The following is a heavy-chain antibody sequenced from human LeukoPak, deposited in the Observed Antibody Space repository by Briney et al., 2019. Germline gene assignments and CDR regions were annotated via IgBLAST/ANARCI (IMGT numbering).Heavy chain of an antibody. Sequence: PGGSLRLSCGASGFTFDDRAMYWVRQAPGKGLEWVSLISGDGGSTFYADSVKGRFTISRDNSKNSLYLQMSSLRSEDTALYYCARESDSSGWYDSWGQGTLVTVSS. D-gene: IGHD3-22*01. CDR1: GFTFDDRA. V-gene: IGHV3-43*02. J-gene: IGHJ5*01. CDR2: ISGDGGST. CDR3: ARESDSSGWYDS.